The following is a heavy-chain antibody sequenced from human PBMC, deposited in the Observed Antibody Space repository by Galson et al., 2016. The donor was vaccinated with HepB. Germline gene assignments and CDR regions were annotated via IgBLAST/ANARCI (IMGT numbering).Heavy chain of an antibody. CDR1: GYRFTSYW. CDR3: ARHPGRGDSSSSGWFDP. J-gene: IGHJ5*02. Sequence: QSGAEVKKPGESLKIYCKGSGYRFTSYWIAWVRQMPGKGLEWRGFINPVDSETRYSPSFQGQVTISVDKSISTAYLQWSSLESSDTANYYGARHPGRGDSSSSGWFDPWGQGKLVTVSS. CDR2: INPVDSET. D-gene: IGHD6-6*01. V-gene: IGHV5-51*01.